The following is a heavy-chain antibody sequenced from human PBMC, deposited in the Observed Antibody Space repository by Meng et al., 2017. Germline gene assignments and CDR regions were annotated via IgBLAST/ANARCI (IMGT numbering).Heavy chain of an antibody. CDR2: IWYDGSNK. J-gene: IGHJ4*02. V-gene: IGHV3-33*01. CDR3: TTDGNSDDY. CDR1: GFTFSSYG. Sequence: QVQLVESGGGVVQPGRSLRLSCAASGFTFSSYGMHWVRQAPGKGLEWVAVIWYDGSNKYYADSVKGRFTISRDNSKNTLYLQMNSLRAEDTAVYYCTTDGNSDDYWGQGTLVTVSS. D-gene: IGHD1-1*01.